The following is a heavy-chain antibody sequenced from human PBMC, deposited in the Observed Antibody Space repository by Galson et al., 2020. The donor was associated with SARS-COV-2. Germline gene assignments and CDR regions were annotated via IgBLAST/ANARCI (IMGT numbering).Heavy chain of an antibody. CDR3: ASDPGIAGRDYYGMDV. J-gene: IGHJ6*02. Sequence: GESLKISCAASGFTFSSYSMNWVRQAPGKGLEWVSYISSSSSTIYYADSVKGRFTISRDNAKNSLYLQMNSLRAEDTAVYYCASDPGIAGRDYYGMDVWGQGTTVTVSS. V-gene: IGHV3-48*01. CDR1: GFTFSSYS. CDR2: ISSSSSTI. D-gene: IGHD6-13*01.